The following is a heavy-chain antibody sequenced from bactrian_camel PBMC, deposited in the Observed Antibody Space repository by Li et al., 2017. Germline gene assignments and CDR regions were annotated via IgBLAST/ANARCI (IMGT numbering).Heavy chain of an antibody. CDR2: ITRDGAI. Sequence: QVQLVESGGGTVQAGGSLTLSCRASVPINRYCLAWFRQAPGKEREGVAGITRDGAITYGDYVKGRFTISRDRTDYGFSLRMDNLEPEDSAIYYCAGTLGDPYCTAGYCPPDIMCDFNHWGQGTQVTVS. J-gene: IGHJ4*01. V-gene: IGHV3S53*01. D-gene: IGHD1*01. CDR3: AGTLGDPYCTAGYCPPDIMCDFNH. CDR1: VPINRYC.